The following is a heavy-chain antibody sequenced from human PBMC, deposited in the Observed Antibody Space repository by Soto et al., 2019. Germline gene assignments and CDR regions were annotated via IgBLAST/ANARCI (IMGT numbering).Heavy chain of an antibody. J-gene: IGHJ4*02. D-gene: IGHD1-26*01. V-gene: IGHV3-23*01. CDR2: ISGSGGST. CDR1: GFIFSGSA. Sequence: GGSLRLSCAASGFIFSGSALHWVRQAPGKGLEWVSAISGSGGSTYYADSVKGRFTISRDNSKNTLYLQMNSLRAEDTAVYYCAKGGPNGGATFFDYWGQGTLVTVSS. CDR3: AKGGPNGGATFFDY.